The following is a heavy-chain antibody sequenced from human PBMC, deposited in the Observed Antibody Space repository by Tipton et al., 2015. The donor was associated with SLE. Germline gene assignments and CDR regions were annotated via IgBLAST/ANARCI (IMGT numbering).Heavy chain of an antibody. CDR2: IYHSGST. V-gene: IGHV4-38-2*01. D-gene: IGHD6-13*01. J-gene: IGHJ6*03. CDR3: ASLAAPPYYYYYYMDV. CDR1: GYSISSGYY. Sequence: TLSLTCAVSGYSISSGYYWGWIRQPPGKGLEWIGSIYHSGSTYYNPSLKSRVTISVDTSKNQFSLKLSSVTAADTAVYYCASLAAPPYYYYYYMDVWGKGTTVTVSS.